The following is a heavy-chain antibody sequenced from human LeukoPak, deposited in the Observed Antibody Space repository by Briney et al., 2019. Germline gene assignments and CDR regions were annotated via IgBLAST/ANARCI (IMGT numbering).Heavy chain of an antibody. CDR3: AREQYADLIFDS. V-gene: IGHV4-59*01. Sequence: SETLSLTCTVSGGSISSYYWSWIRQPPGKGLEWIGYIHYSGSTNYNPSLKSRVIISVDTSKNQFSLKLSSVTAADTAVYYCAREQYADLIFDSWGQGTLVTVSS. CDR2: IHYSGST. CDR1: GGSISSYY. J-gene: IGHJ4*02. D-gene: IGHD4-17*01.